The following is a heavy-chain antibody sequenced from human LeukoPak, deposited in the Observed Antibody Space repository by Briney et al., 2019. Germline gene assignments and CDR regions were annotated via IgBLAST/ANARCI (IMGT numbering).Heavy chain of an antibody. CDR1: GGSISSSSYY. V-gene: IGHV4-39*01. Sequence: SETLSLTCTVSGGSISSSSYYWGWIRQPPGKGLEWIGSIYYSGSTYYNPSLKSRVTISVDTSKNQFSLQLNSVTPEDTAVYYCARMGIAARPVPGAFDYWGQGTPVTVSS. CDR3: ARMGIAARPVPGAFDY. D-gene: IGHD6-6*01. J-gene: IGHJ4*02. CDR2: IYYSGST.